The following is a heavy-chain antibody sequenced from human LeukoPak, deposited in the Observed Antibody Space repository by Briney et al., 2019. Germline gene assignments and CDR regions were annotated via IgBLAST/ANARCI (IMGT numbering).Heavy chain of an antibody. CDR2: INPNTGGT. CDR3: ARGGMDYGGNSVFVL. CDR1: GYTFTGYY. D-gene: IGHD4-23*01. J-gene: IGHJ4*02. Sequence: ASVKVSCKASGYTFTGYYIHWVRQAPGQGLEWMGWINPNTGGTYYAQKFQGRVTWTRDTSITTAYMELSSLRSDDTAVYFCARGGMDYGGNSVFVLWGQGTLVTVSS. V-gene: IGHV1-2*02.